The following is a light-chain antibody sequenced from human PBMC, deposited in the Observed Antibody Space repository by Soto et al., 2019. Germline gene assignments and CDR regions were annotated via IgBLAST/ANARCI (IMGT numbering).Light chain of an antibody. CDR2: DVS. V-gene: IGLV2-14*01. Sequence: QSALTQPASVSGSPGQSITISCTGTSSDVGGYNYVSWYQQHPGKAPKLMIYDVSNRPSGDSNRFSGSKSGNTASLTISGLQAEDEADYYCSSYTSSSTLVVFGGGTKVTVL. CDR3: SSYTSSSTLVV. J-gene: IGLJ2*01. CDR1: SSDVGGYNY.